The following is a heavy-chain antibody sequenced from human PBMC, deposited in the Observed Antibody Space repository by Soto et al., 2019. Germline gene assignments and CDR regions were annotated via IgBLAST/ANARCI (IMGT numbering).Heavy chain of an antibody. CDR3: AKGGTWLNFDY. V-gene: IGHV3-30*02. CDR2: IWYDGGNK. Sequence: PGGSLRLSCAASGFTFSTFGMHWVRQAPGKGLEWVAVIWYDGGNKYYADSVKGRFTISRDNSKNTLYLQMNSLRAEDTAVYYCAKGGTWLNFDYWGQGTLVTVSS. D-gene: IGHD1-7*01. J-gene: IGHJ4*02. CDR1: GFTFSTFG.